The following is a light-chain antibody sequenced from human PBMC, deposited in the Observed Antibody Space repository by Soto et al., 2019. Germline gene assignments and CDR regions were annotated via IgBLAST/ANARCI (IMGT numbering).Light chain of an antibody. V-gene: IGKV3-20*01. CDR3: QKYGGSIT. CDR2: DAS. CDR1: LTVTNNY. Sequence: EIVLTHSPDTLSLSPGERATLSCRASLTVTNNYLAWYQQKAGQAPRLVIYDASTRATGIPDRFSASGSGTDFTLTISRLEPEDFAVYYCQKYGGSITFGGGTKVEIK. J-gene: IGKJ4*01.